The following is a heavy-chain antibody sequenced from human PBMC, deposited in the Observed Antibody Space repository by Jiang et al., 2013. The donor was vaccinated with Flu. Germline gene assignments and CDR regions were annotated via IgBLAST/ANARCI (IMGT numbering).Heavy chain of an antibody. J-gene: IGHJ5*02. D-gene: IGHD2-15*01. V-gene: IGHV6-1*01. CDR3: ARDTGCSGGSCYGRRWFDP. Sequence: VSVKSRITINPDTSKNQFSLQLNSVTPEDTAVYYCARDTGCSGGSCYGRRWFDPWGQGTLVTVSS.